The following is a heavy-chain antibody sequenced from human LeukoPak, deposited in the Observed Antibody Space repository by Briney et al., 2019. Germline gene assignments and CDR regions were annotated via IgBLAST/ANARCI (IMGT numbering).Heavy chain of an antibody. Sequence: TGGSLRLSCAASGFIFSSDDIHWVRQAPGKGLEWVAGIQSNGRNKYYVDSVKGRFAISRDNSKSTLYLQVNSLRVEDTALYYCARESEGGTGTSCPDYWGQGTLVTVSS. CDR2: IQSNGRNK. D-gene: IGHD2-2*01. CDR3: ARESEGGTGTSCPDY. V-gene: IGHV3-33*05. J-gene: IGHJ4*02. CDR1: GFIFSSDD.